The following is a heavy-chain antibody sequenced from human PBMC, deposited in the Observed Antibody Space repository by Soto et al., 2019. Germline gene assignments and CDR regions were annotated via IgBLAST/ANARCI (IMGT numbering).Heavy chain of an antibody. V-gene: IGHV1-69*19. CDR3: AREVQVHTPAFVY. D-gene: IGHD3-10*01. Sequence: QVQLVQSGAEMKKPGSSVKVSCQSSGGTFNTYAMNWVRQAPGQGPEWMGDISPMFGAANYAPKFQGRVTITADEYTGTSYMQLSSLTSEDTDLYFCAREVQVHTPAFVYWGQGTLVTFSS. J-gene: IGHJ4*02. CDR2: ISPMFGAA. CDR1: GGTFNTYA.